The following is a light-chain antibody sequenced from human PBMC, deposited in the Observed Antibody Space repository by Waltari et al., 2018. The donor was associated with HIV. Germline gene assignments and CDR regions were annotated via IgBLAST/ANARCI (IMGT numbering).Light chain of an antibody. Sequence: SSELTQDPAVSVALGQTVMITCQGDSLRKYSANWYQQKPGQAPVVVMYGKDNRPSGIPARFSGSSSGNTGSLTITGAQAEDEADYYCESRHSNDKHHVFGTGTKVTV. V-gene: IGLV3-19*01. J-gene: IGLJ1*01. CDR2: GKD. CDR3: ESRHSNDKHHV. CDR1: SLRKYS.